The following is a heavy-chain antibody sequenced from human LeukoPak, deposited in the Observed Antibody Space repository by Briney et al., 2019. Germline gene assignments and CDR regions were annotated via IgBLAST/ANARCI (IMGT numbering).Heavy chain of an antibody. CDR2: IWYDGXNX. CDR1: GFTFSXYG. Sequence: GGSLRLSCAASGFTFSXYGMHWVRQAPGKGLEWVAVIWYDGXNXXXXXXVKGRFTISRDNSKNTLYLQMNSLRAEDTAVYYCARAAEGTRFDYWGQGTLVTVSS. J-gene: IGHJ4*02. D-gene: IGHD3-10*01. V-gene: IGHV3-33*01. CDR3: ARAAEGTRFDY.